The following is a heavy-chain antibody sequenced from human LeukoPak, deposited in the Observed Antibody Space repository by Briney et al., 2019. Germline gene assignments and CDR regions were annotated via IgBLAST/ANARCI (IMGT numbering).Heavy chain of an antibody. D-gene: IGHD6-13*01. CDR1: GFTFSTYR. Sequence: GGSLRLSCAASGFTFSTYRMTWVRQAPGKGLEWVSYFSSSSGTMYYADSVRGRFTISRDIAKNSLYLQMNSLRAEDTAVYYCATVGSSWFYDYWGQGTLVTVSS. J-gene: IGHJ4*02. CDR2: FSSSSGTM. V-gene: IGHV3-48*01. CDR3: ATVGSSWFYDY.